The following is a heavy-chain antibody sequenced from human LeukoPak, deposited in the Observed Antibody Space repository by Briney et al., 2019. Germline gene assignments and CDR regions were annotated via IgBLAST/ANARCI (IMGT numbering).Heavy chain of an antibody. CDR2: INAGNGNT. J-gene: IGHJ4*02. V-gene: IGHV1-3*01. CDR3: ARDGSGTIVVVTALDY. Sequence: ASVKVSCKASGYTFTSYALQWARQAPGQRLEWMGWINAGNGNTKYSQKFQGRVTITRDTSASTAYMELSSLRSEDTAVYYCARDGSGTIVVVTALDYWGQGTLVTVSS. D-gene: IGHD3-22*01. CDR1: GYTFTSYA.